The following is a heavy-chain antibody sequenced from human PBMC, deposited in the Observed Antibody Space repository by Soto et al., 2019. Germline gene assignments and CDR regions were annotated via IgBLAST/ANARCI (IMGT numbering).Heavy chain of an antibody. CDR1: GAPITTTKW. J-gene: IGHJ6*02. Sequence: QVQLQESGPGLMKPSETLSLTCTVSGAPITTTKWWAWVRLPPGKGLEWIGELSRGDERSSNPSLEGRFTMSLDKSNNHFSLKLTSVTAADTAIYYCATQTISYTWGVWGRGTSVTVSS. V-gene: IGHV4-4*02. D-gene: IGHD3-16*01. CDR2: LSRGDER. CDR3: ATQTISYTWGV.